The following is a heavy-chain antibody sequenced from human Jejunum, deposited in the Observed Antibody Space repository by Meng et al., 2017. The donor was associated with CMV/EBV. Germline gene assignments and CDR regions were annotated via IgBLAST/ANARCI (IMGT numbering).Heavy chain of an antibody. V-gene: IGHV3-30*04. CDR1: GFSFSSYA. D-gene: IGHD3-10*01. CDR2: IAYDGSHK. J-gene: IGHJ4*02. CDR3: ARGAGRYGHRPDN. Sequence: WADSGFSFSSYAMHWVRQAAGKGLEWMTVIAYDGSHKYYADSMKGRFTISRDNSKNTVYLQMNSLRTEDTAVYYCARGAGRYGHRPDNWGQGTLVTVSS.